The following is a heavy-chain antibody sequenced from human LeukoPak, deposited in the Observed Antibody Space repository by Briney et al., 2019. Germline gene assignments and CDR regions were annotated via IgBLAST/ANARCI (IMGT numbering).Heavy chain of an antibody. V-gene: IGHV3-23*01. CDR1: EFSFSYYA. J-gene: IGHJ4*02. D-gene: IGHD3-10*01. CDR2: ISGRGKNT. Sequence: GGSLRLSCVASEFSFSYYAMSWVRQAPGKGLEWVSAISGRGKNTYYADSVKGRFTISRDNSKDTVYLQMNSLRPEDTAVYYCASYTLWYGDSWGQGTLVTVSS. CDR3: ASYTLWYGDS.